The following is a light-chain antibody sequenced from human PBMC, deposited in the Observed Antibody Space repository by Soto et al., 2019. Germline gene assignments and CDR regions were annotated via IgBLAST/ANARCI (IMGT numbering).Light chain of an antibody. CDR3: STWDDSLDGVV. CDR2: GNN. Sequence: QSVLTQPPSESGAPGQRVTISCSGSSSNIGSNSVNWYQQVAGTAPKLLIYGNNQRPSGAPHRFSDSKSGTSASLAISGLQSEDEADYYCSTWDDSLDGVVFGGGTQLTVL. J-gene: IGLJ2*01. V-gene: IGLV1-44*01. CDR1: SSNIGSNS.